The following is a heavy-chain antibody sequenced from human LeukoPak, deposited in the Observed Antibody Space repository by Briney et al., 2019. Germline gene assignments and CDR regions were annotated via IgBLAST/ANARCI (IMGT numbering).Heavy chain of an antibody. J-gene: IGHJ6*03. Sequence: SVKVSCKASGGTFSSYAISWVRQAPGQGLEWMGGIIPIFGTANYAQKFQGRVTITTDESTSTAYMELSSLRSEDTAVYYCARAPLVAKGIDVWGKGTTVTVSS. V-gene: IGHV1-69*05. CDR3: ARAPLVAKGIDV. D-gene: IGHD2-8*02. CDR2: IIPIFGTA. CDR1: GGTFSSYA.